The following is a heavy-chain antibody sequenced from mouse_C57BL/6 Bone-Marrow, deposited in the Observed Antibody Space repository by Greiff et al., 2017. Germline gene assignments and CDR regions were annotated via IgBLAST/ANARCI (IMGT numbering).Heavy chain of an antibody. CDR3: ARFITRVVAKGPYLGY. Sequence: QVQLQQPGAELVRPGSSVKLSCTASGYTFTSYWLDWVKQRPGQGLEWIGNIYPSDSETHYNQKLKDKATLTVDKSSSTAYMQLSSLTSEDSAVYYGARFITRVVAKGPYLGYWGQGTTLTVSS. CDR2: IYPSDSET. J-gene: IGHJ2*01. CDR1: GYTFTSYW. V-gene: IGHV1-61*01. D-gene: IGHD1-1*01.